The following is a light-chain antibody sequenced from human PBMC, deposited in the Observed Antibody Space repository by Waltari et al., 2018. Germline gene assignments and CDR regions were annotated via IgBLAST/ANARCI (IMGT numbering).Light chain of an antibody. V-gene: IGKV1-39*01. CDR2: AAS. Sequence: DIQMTQSPSSLSASVVDRVTITCQASQSISNYLNWYQQKPEKAPKLLIYAASSLQSGVPSRFSGSGSGTDFTLTISSLQPEDFATFYCQQSYSTVLTFGGGTKVEIK. CDR1: QSISNY. CDR3: QQSYSTVLT. J-gene: IGKJ4*01.